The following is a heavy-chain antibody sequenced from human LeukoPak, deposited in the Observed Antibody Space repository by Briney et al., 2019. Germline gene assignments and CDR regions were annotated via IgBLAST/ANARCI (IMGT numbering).Heavy chain of an antibody. CDR3: AREELTIAARQVNNFDY. CDR1: GFSFSSYA. CDR2: ISYDGSNK. D-gene: IGHD6-6*01. J-gene: IGHJ4*02. Sequence: PGGSLRLSCAASGFSFSSYAMHWVRQAPGRGLEWVAVISYDGSNKYYADSVKGRFTISRDNSKNTLYLQMNSLRAEDTAVYYCAREELTIAARQVNNFDYWGQGTLVTVSS. V-gene: IGHV3-30-3*01.